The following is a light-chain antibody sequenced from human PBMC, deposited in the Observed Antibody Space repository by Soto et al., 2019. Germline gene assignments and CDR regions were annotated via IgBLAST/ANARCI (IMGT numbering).Light chain of an antibody. J-gene: IGLJ1*01. V-gene: IGLV2-14*01. Sequence: QSALTQPASVSGSPGQSITISCTGTSGDVGGYNYVSWYQQHPGKAPKLMIYEVSNRPSGVSNRFSGSKSGNTASLTISGLQAEDEADYYCSSYTSNNTRVFGTGTKVTVL. CDR2: EVS. CDR3: SSYTSNNTRV. CDR1: SGDVGGYNY.